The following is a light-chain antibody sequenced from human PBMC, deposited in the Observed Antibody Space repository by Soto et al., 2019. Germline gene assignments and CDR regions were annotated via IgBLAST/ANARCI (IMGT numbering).Light chain of an antibody. V-gene: IGKV1-39*01. CDR1: QSINWY. Sequence: DIQMTQSPSSLSASVVDSVTITCRASQSINWYLNWYQQKPGKAPNLLIYAASTLQGGVPSRFSGSGSGTDFTLTISSLQPEDFATYYCQQGYITPWTFGQGTKVDIK. J-gene: IGKJ1*01. CDR2: AAS. CDR3: QQGYITPWT.